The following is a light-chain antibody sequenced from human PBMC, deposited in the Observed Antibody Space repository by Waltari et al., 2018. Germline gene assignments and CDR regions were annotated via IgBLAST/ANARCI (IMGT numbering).Light chain of an antibody. CDR3: AAWDDRLRGRV. J-gene: IGLJ3*02. V-gene: IGLV1-47*01. Sequence: SVLTQPPSASGTPGQRVTISCSGSSSNIGINYVYWYQHFPGSAPKLLIYRDNQRPSGVPDRFSGSKSGSSASLAISGPRSEDEGDYYCAAWDDRLRGRVFGGGTKLTVL. CDR1: SSNIGINY. CDR2: RDN.